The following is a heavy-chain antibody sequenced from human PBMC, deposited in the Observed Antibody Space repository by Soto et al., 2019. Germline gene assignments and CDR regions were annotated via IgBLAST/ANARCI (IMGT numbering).Heavy chain of an antibody. Sequence: QVQLQESGPGLVKPSETLSLTCTVSRGSISSGGFYWSWIRQSPGKGLEWIGFIYANGNSYYNPSLKSRANISLDKSKNKFSLKISSVTVADTAVYYCARDGRTSGYYLDYWGQGTPVTVSP. V-gene: IGHV4-31*03. CDR3: ARDGRTSGYYLDY. CDR2: IYANGNS. J-gene: IGHJ4*02. D-gene: IGHD3-22*01. CDR1: RGSISSGGFY.